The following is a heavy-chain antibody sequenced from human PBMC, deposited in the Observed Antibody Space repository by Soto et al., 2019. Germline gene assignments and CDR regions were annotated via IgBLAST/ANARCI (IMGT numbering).Heavy chain of an antibody. J-gene: IGHJ6*02. CDR2: IYYSGST. CDR3: ARDIIVVVTAAISGGMDV. D-gene: IGHD2-2*01. CDR1: GGSISSYY. Sequence: PSETLSLTCTVCGGSISSYYWSWIRQPPGKGLEWIGYIYYSGSTNYNPSLKSRVTISVDTSKNQFSLKLSSVTAADTAVYYCARDIIVVVTAAISGGMDVWGQGTTVTVSS. V-gene: IGHV4-59*12.